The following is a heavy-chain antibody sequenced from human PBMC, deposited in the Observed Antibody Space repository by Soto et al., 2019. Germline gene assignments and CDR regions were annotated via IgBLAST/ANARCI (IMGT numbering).Heavy chain of an antibody. J-gene: IGHJ4*02. V-gene: IGHV3-30-3*01. Sequence: GGSLRLSCAASGFTFSSYAMHWVRQAPGKGLEWVAVISYDGSNKYYADSVKGRFTISRDNSKNTLYLQMNSLRAEDTAVYYCARTIDYGGNSELDYWGQGTLVTVSS. CDR1: GFTFSSYA. CDR3: ARTIDYGGNSELDY. D-gene: IGHD4-17*01. CDR2: ISYDGSNK.